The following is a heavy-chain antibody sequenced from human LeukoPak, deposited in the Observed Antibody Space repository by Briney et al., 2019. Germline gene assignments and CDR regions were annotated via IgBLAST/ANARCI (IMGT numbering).Heavy chain of an antibody. V-gene: IGHV3-30*04. Sequence: PGGSLRLSCAASGFTFSSYAMHWVRQAPGKGLEWVAVISYDGSNKYYADSVKGRFTISRDNSKNTLYLQMNSLRAEDTAVYYCARARAMVFDYWGQGTLVTVSS. CDR2: ISYDGSNK. CDR3: ARARAMVFDY. CDR1: GFTFSSYA. J-gene: IGHJ4*02. D-gene: IGHD5-18*01.